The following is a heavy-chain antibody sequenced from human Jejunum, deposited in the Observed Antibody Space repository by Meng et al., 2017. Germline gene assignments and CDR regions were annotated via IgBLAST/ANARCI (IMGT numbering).Heavy chain of an antibody. V-gene: IGHV4-4*02. CDR2: IFHTAST. D-gene: IGHD2-8*01. Sequence: VQLQESGPGLVTPSGTLSLTCAVSGDSITSSNWWSWVRQPPGKGLEWIGEIFHTASTNYNPSLRSRLTISVDKSKNQFSLKLSSVTAADTAVYYCARALGTYGTFFDYWGQGTLVTVSS. CDR1: GDSITSSNW. J-gene: IGHJ4*02. CDR3: ARALGTYGTFFDY.